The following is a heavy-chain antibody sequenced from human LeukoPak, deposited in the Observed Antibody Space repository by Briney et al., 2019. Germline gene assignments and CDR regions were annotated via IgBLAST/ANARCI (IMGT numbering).Heavy chain of an antibody. CDR1: XXTFSSYT. Sequence: GGSLRLSCAASXXTFSSYTMNWVRQAPGKGLEWVSSISSSSTYIYYADSVKGRFTISRDNAKNSLYLQMNSLRAEDTAVYYCARNWNDALSLNYWGQGTLVTVSS. D-gene: IGHD1-1*01. V-gene: IGHV3-21*01. CDR2: ISSSSTYI. CDR3: ARNWNDALSLNY. J-gene: IGHJ4*02.